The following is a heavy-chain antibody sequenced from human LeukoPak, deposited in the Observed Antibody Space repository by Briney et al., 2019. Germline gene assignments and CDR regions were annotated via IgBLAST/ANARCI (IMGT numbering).Heavy chain of an antibody. CDR2: IDKDGSKK. Sequence: GGSLRLSCAASGFTFSSYWLSWVRQAPGKGLEWVANIDKDGSKKYYVDSVKGRFTISRDNAKNSLYLQMNSLRVEDTAVYYCARATLDNWGQGTLVTVSS. CDR3: ARATLDN. V-gene: IGHV3-7*01. J-gene: IGHJ4*02. CDR1: GFTFSSYW.